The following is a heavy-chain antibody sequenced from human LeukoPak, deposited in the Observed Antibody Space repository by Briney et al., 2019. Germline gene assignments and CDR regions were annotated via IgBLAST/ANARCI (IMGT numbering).Heavy chain of an antibody. Sequence: ASVKVSCKASGYTFTSYGISWVRQAPGQGLEWMGWISAYNGNTNYAQKLQGRVTITTDTSTSTAYMELRSLRSDDTAVYYCARLGYCSSTSCYFKQDDYWGQGTLVTVSS. D-gene: IGHD2-2*01. V-gene: IGHV1-18*01. CDR2: ISAYNGNT. J-gene: IGHJ4*02. CDR3: ARLGYCSSTSCYFKQDDY. CDR1: GYTFTSYG.